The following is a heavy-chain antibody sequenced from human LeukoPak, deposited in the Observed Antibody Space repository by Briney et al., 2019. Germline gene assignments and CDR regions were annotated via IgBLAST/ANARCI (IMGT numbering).Heavy chain of an antibody. D-gene: IGHD3-10*01. CDR3: ARVESITMVRGINWFDP. J-gene: IGHJ5*02. CDR2: INPNSGGT. V-gene: IGHV1-2*02. Sequence: ASAKVSCKASGYTFTGYYMHWVRQAPGQGLEWMGWINPNSGGTNYAQKFQGRVTMTRDTSISTAYMELSRLRSDDTAVYYCARVESITMVRGINWFDPWGQGTLVTVSS. CDR1: GYTFTGYY.